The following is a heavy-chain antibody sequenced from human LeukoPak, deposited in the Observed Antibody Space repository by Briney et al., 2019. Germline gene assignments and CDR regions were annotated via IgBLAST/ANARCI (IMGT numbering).Heavy chain of an antibody. D-gene: IGHD5/OR15-5a*01. V-gene: IGHV3-23*01. CDR2: IGGSGGST. CDR3: AKECDSSVYYVILCFFDY. J-gene: IGHJ4*02. CDR1: GFAFNNYA. Sequence: GGSPRLSCAASGFAFNNYAMNWVRQAPGRGLEWVSSIGGSGGSTYYADSVRGRFTMSRDNSKNTLYLQMNSLRAEDTAVYFCAKECDSSVYYVILCFFDYWGQGTLVTVSS.